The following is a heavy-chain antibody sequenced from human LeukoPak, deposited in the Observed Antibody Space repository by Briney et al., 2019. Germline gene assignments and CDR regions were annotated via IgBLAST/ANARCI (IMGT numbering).Heavy chain of an antibody. J-gene: IGHJ6*03. V-gene: IGHV1-2*02. CDR1: GYTFTGYY. D-gene: IGHD4-11*01. CDR3: ASSETTPRSRRNYYYYYYMDV. CDR2: INPNRVGT. Sequence: GASVKVSCKASGYTFTGYYMHWVRQAPGQGLEWMGWINPNRVGTNYAQKFQGRVTMTRDTSISTAYMELSSLRSEDTAVYYCASSETTPRSRRNYYYYYYMDVWGKGTTVTVSS.